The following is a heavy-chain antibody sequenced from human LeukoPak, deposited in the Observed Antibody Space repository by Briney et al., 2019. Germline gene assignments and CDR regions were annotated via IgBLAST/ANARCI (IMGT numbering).Heavy chain of an antibody. CDR3: ARDRCSGGSCYPLLFDP. J-gene: IGHJ5*02. CDR1: GYTFTSYA. D-gene: IGHD2-15*01. V-gene: IGHV1-3*01. CDR2: INAGNGNT. Sequence: ASVKVSCTASGYTFTSYAMHWVRQAPGQRLEWMGWINAGNGNTKYSQKFQGRVTITRDTSASTAYMELSSLRSEDTAVYYCARDRCSGGSCYPLLFDPWGQGTLVTVSS.